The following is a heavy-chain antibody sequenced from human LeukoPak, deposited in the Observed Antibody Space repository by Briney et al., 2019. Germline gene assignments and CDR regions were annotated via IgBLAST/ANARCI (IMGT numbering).Heavy chain of an antibody. CDR1: GFTFSHYI. D-gene: IGHD2-15*01. CDR2: ISGSVGYYGDYV. V-gene: IGHV3-21*01. CDR3: ARSKSWYSTDAFDI. J-gene: IGHJ3*02. Sequence: GGSLRLSCEASGFTFSHYIMSWLRQAPGKGLEWVSSISGSVGYYGDYVNYADSVKGRFTTSRDNAKNSLSLQMTSLRDDDTAVYHCARSKSWYSTDAFDIWGQGTMVTVSS.